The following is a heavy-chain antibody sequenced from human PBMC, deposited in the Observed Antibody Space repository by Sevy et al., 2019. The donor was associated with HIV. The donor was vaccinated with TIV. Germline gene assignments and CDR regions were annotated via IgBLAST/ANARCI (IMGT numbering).Heavy chain of an antibody. Sequence: GGSLRLSCAASGFIFRNYAVHWVRQAPGKGLEWLAIISFDGTNKYYADSVKGRFTVSRDNAKNTLYLQMNSLRTEDTVIYYCAKGNSPSVTTAPLYYYYGLDVWGQGTTVTVSS. V-gene: IGHV3-30-3*01. CDR2: ISFDGTNK. D-gene: IGHD4-17*01. CDR1: GFIFRNYA. J-gene: IGHJ6*02. CDR3: AKGNSPSVTTAPLYYYYGLDV.